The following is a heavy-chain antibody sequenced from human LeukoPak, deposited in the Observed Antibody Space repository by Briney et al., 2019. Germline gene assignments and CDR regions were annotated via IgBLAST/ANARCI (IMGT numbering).Heavy chain of an antibody. CDR3: ANARRGRYYEPLPF. D-gene: IGHD1-26*01. CDR1: GFTFSSYA. J-gene: IGHJ4*02. Sequence: GGSLRLSCAASGFTFSSYAMSWVRQAPGKGREWGSTFSVTGSNTYYADSVKGPFTISRDNSKTTLYLQMNRMSAEDTAIYYCANARRGRYYEPLPFWGQGTLVTVSS. V-gene: IGHV3-23*01. CDR2: FSVTGSNT.